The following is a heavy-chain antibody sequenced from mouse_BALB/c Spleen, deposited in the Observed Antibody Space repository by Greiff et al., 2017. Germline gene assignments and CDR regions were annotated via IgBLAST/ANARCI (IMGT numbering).Heavy chain of an antibody. Sequence: EVQLVESGPSLVKPSQTLSLTCSVTGDSITSGYWNWIRKFPGNKLEYMGYISYSGSTYYNPSLKSRISITRDTSKNQYYLQLNSVTTEDTATYYCARWDYGNYGYFDVWGAGTTVTVSS. CDR1: GDSITSGY. D-gene: IGHD2-1*01. J-gene: IGHJ1*01. V-gene: IGHV3-8*02. CDR2: ISYSGST. CDR3: ARWDYGNYGYFDV.